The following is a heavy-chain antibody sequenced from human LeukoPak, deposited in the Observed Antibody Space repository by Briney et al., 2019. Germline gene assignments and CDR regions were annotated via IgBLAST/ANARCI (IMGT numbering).Heavy chain of an antibody. CDR2: IKYDASDK. Sequence: GGSLRLSCAASAFTFSSYWMSWVRQAPGKGLEWVAKIKYDASDKYYVDSVKGRFTISRDNAKNSLYLQINSLRAEDTAVYYCGRDWSITSWGQGTMVTVSS. D-gene: IGHD3-10*01. CDR3: GRDWSITS. CDR1: AFTFSSYW. J-gene: IGHJ3*01. V-gene: IGHV3-7*01.